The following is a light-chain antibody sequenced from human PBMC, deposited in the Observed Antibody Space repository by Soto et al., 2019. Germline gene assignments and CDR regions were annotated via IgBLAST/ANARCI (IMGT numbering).Light chain of an antibody. J-gene: IGKJ1*01. CDR1: QSISHY. V-gene: IGKV3-20*01. Sequence: EIVLTQSPGTLSLSPGERATLSCRANQSISHYLAWYQQKPGQSPRLLIYGASSRATGIPDRFSGSGSGTDFTLTISRLEPEDFAVYYCQQYGSSPWTFGQGTKVDIK. CDR3: QQYGSSPWT. CDR2: GAS.